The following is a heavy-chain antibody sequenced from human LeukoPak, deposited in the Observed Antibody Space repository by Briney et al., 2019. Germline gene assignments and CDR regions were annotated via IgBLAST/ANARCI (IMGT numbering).Heavy chain of an antibody. V-gene: IGHV3-23*01. Sequence: PGGSLRLSCAASGFTFSSYAMSWVRQAPGKGLEWVSAISGSGGSTYYADSVKGRFTISRGNSKNTLYLQMNSLRAEDTAVYYCAKPDIVLMPYGPREWGQGTLVTVSS. J-gene: IGHJ4*02. D-gene: IGHD2-8*01. CDR3: AKPDIVLMPYGPRE. CDR2: ISGSGGST. CDR1: GFTFSSYA.